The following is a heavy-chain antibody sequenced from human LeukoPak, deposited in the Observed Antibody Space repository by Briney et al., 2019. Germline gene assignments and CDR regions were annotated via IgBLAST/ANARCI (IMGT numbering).Heavy chain of an antibody. V-gene: IGHV3-21*01. CDR2: ISSSSSYI. CDR1: GFTFSNYN. J-gene: IGHJ4*02. D-gene: IGHD6-19*01. CDR3: VRDSTGITVAAHDY. Sequence: GGSLRLSCAASGFTFSNYNINWVRQAPGKGLEWVSSISSSSSYIYYADSVKGRFTISRDNAQNSLYLQMNSLRAEDTAVYYCVRDSTGITVAAHDYWGQGTLVTVSS.